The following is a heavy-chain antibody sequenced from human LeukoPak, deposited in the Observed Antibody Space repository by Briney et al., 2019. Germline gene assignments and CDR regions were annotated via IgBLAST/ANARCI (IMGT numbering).Heavy chain of an antibody. J-gene: IGHJ4*02. CDR1: GFTFSSHE. CDR2: ISGSGSSI. CDR3: ARDGSNFDPFDY. Sequence: GGSLRLSCAASGFTFSSHEMNWVRHAPGKGLEWVSYISGSGSSIDYTESVEGRFTISRDNARNSLYLQMNSLRAEDTAVYYCARDGSNFDPFDYWGQGTLVTVSS. D-gene: IGHD4-11*01. V-gene: IGHV3-48*03.